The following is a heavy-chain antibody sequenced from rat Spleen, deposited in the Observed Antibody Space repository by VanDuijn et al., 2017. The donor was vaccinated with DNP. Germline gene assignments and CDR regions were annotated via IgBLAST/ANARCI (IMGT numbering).Heavy chain of an antibody. D-gene: IGHD1-7*01. J-gene: IGHJ2*01. Sequence: QVQLKESGPGLVQPSQTLSLTCTVAGFSLTSYNVHWVRQLPGKGLAWMGVIWSTGGTRYNSALKSRLSISKDRSNSQVFLRVNGLQTEDTATYYCARGDYSYGGQGVMVTVSS. CDR2: IWSTGGT. V-gene: IGHV2-41*01. CDR1: GFSLTSYN. CDR3: ARGDYSY.